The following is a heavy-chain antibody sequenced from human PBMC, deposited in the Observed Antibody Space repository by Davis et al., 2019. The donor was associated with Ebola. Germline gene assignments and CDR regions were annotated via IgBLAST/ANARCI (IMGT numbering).Heavy chain of an antibody. CDR2: ISAGGTAP. V-gene: IGHV3-23*01. CDR3: TSGQTRSSSVDY. J-gene: IGHJ4*02. Sequence: PGGSLRLSCAASEFTFSSYGMTWVRQAPGKGLEWVSSISAGGTAPYYADSVKGRFTISRDNSKNTVYLQMNSLRAEDTAMFYCTSGQTRSSSVDYWGQGTLVTVSS. CDR1: EFTFSSYG. D-gene: IGHD3/OR15-3a*01.